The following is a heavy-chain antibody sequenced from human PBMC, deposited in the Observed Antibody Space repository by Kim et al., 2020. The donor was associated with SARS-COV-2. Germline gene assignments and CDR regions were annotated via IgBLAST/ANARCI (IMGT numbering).Heavy chain of an antibody. Sequence: GESLKISCKGSGYSFTSYWIGWVRQMPGKGLEWMGIIYPGDSDTRYSPSFQGQVTISADKSISTAYLQWSSLKASDTAMYYCARLGDFWAPVYYYGMDVWGQGTTVTVSS. CDR1: GYSFTSYW. V-gene: IGHV5-51*01. CDR3: ARLGDFWAPVYYYGMDV. D-gene: IGHD3-3*01. CDR2: IYPGDSDT. J-gene: IGHJ6*02.